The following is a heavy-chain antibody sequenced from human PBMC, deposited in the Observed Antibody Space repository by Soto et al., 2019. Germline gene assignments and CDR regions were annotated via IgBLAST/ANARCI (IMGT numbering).Heavy chain of an antibody. Sequence: EVQLVESGGVVVQPGGSLRLSCAASGFTFDDYTMHWVRQAPGKGLDWVSLISWDGASTSYADSVKGRFTISRDNIKYTLDLHMNDLRTEDTALYYCAKAVRIQKYFDYWGQGTLVTVSS. CDR1: GFTFDDYT. CDR2: ISWDGAST. CDR3: AKAVRIQKYFDY. V-gene: IGHV3-43*01. D-gene: IGHD2-21*01. J-gene: IGHJ4*02.